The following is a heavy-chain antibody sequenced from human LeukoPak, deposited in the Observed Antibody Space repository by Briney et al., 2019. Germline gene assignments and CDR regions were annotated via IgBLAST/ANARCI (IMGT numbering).Heavy chain of an antibody. CDR2: IYYSGST. CDR3: ARRGDILTGYSNYYYYGMDV. CDR1: GGSISSYY. Sequence: SETLSLTCTVSGGSISSYYWSWIRQPPGKGLEWIGYIYYSGSTNYDPSLKSRVTISVDTSKNQFSLKLSSVTAADTAVYYCARRGDILTGYSNYYYYGMDVWGQGTTVTVSS. J-gene: IGHJ6*02. D-gene: IGHD3-9*01. V-gene: IGHV4-59*08.